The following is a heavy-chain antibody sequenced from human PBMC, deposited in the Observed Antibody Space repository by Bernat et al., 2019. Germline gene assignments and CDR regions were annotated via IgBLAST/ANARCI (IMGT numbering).Heavy chain of an antibody. J-gene: IGHJ6*03. CDR1: GGSISSGDYY. CDR3: ARGILGLHYYYYYMDV. Sequence: QVQLQESGPGLVKPSQTLSLTCTVSGGSISSGDYYWSWIRQPPGKGLEWIGYIYYSGSTNYNPSLKSRVTISVDTSKNQFSLKLSSVTAADTAVYYCARGILGLHYYYYYMDVWGKGTTVTVSS. CDR2: IYYSGST. D-gene: IGHD3-16*01. V-gene: IGHV4-30-4*01.